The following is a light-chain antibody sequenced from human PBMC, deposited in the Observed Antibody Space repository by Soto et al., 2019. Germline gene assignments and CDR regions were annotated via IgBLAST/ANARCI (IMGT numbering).Light chain of an antibody. Sequence: EIVMTQSPATLSVSPGERATLSCRASQSVSSNLAWYQQKPGQAPRLLIYGASTRATDIPARFSGSGSGTEFTLTISSLQSEDFAVYYCQQYNNWPLTLGGGTKVEIK. J-gene: IGKJ4*01. CDR2: GAS. CDR3: QQYNNWPLT. CDR1: QSVSSN. V-gene: IGKV3-15*01.